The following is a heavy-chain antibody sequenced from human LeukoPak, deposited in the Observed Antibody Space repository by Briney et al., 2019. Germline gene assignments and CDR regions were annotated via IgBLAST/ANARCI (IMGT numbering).Heavy chain of an antibody. CDR1: GGSISSYY. Sequence: SETLSLTCTVSGGSISSYYWSWIRQPPGKGLEWIGYIYYSGSTNYNPSLKSRVTISVDTSKNQFSLKLSSVTAADTAVYYCARHYGYYYGAGSYYKSRYFDPWGRGTLVTVSS. J-gene: IGHJ2*01. CDR3: ARHYGYYYGAGSYYKSRYFDP. V-gene: IGHV4-59*08. D-gene: IGHD3-10*01. CDR2: IYYSGST.